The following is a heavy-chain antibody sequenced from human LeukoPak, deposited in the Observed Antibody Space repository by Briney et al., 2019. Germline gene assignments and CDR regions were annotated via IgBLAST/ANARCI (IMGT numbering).Heavy chain of an antibody. D-gene: IGHD4-17*01. Sequence: ASVKVSCKASGYTFTSYGISWVRQAPGQGLEWMGWISAYNGNTNYAQKLQGRVTMTTDTSTSTAYMELRSLRSDDTAVYCCATTVTTERYFDYWGQGTLVTVSS. CDR1: GYTFTSYG. J-gene: IGHJ4*02. CDR2: ISAYNGNT. V-gene: IGHV1-18*01. CDR3: ATTVTTERYFDY.